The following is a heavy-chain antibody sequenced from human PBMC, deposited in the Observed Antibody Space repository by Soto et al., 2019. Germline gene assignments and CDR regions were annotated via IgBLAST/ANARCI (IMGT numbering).Heavy chain of an antibody. D-gene: IGHD6-6*01. J-gene: IGHJ4*02. V-gene: IGHV3-30*18. CDR2: ISYDGSNK. CDR3: AKAKGIAARPDLDY. CDR1: GFTFSSYG. Sequence: GGSLRLSCAASGFTFSSYGMHWVRQAPGKGLEWVAVISYDGSNKYYADSVKGRFTISRDNSKNTLYLQMNSLRAEDTAVYYCAKAKGIAARPDLDYWGQGTLVTVSS.